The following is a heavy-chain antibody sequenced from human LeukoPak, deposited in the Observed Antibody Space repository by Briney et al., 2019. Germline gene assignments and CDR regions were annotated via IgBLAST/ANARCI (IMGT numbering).Heavy chain of an antibody. D-gene: IGHD3-22*01. CDR2: IYHSGST. J-gene: IGHJ3*02. V-gene: IGHV4-4*02. CDR1: GGSISSSNW. Sequence: PSETLSLTCAVSGGSISSSNWWSWVRPPPGKGLEWIGEIYHSGSTNYNPSLKSRVTISVDKSKNQFSLKLSSVTAADTAVYYCARGPRGITMIVVVIPDAFDIWGQGTMVTVSS. CDR3: ARGPRGITMIVVVIPDAFDI.